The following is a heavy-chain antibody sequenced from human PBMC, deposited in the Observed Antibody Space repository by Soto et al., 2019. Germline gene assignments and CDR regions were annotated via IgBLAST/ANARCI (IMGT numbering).Heavy chain of an antibody. D-gene: IGHD3-10*01. V-gene: IGHV1-18*01. J-gene: IGHJ6*03. CDR2: ISAYNGNT. CDR3: ARSPSIRGVISYMDV. CDR1: GYTFTSYG. Sequence: ASVKVSCKASGYTFTSYGISWVRQAPGQGLEWMGWISAYNGNTNYAQKLQGRVTMTKDTFTSTAYMELRSLRSDDTAVYYCARSPSIRGVISYMDVWGKGTTVTVSS.